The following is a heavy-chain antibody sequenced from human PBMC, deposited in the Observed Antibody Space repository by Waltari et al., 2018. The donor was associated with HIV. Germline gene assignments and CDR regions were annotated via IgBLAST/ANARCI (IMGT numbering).Heavy chain of an antibody. Sequence: VSGGSISSSSYYWGWIRQPPGKGLEWIGSIYYSGSTYYNPSLKSRVTISVDTSKNQFSLKLSSVTAADTAVYYCARRGMVATIYGTYYFDYWGQGTLVTVSS. CDR1: GGSISSSSYY. CDR2: IYYSGST. J-gene: IGHJ4*02. D-gene: IGHD5-12*01. V-gene: IGHV4-39*01. CDR3: ARRGMVATIYGTYYFDY.